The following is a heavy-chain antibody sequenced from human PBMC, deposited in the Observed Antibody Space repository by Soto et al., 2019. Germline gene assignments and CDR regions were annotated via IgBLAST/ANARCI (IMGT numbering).Heavy chain of an antibody. CDR2: IIPIFGTA. V-gene: IGHV1-69*01. D-gene: IGHD5-12*01. CDR1: GGTFSSYA. J-gene: IGHJ4*02. Sequence: QVQLVQSGAEVKKPGSSVKVSCKASGGTFSSYAISWVRQAPGHGLEWMGAIIPIFGTANYAQKFQGRVRITADETTSTAYMELSSLRYENTAVYYCARGGGYSGYDIADYWGQGTLVKVSS. CDR3: ARGGGYSGYDIADY.